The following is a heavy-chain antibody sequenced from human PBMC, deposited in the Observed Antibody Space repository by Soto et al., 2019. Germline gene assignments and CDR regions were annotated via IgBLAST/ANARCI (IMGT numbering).Heavy chain of an antibody. CDR3: ARDPRVHYYGSGSRNWFDP. V-gene: IGHV3-7*01. CDR2: IKQDGSEK. J-gene: IGHJ5*02. D-gene: IGHD3-10*01. CDR1: GFTFSSYW. Sequence: PGGSLRLSCAASGFTFSSYWMSWVRQAPGKGLEWVANIKQDGSEKYYVDSVKGRFTISRDNAKNSLYLQMNSLRAEDTAVYYCARDPRVHYYGSGSRNWFDPWGQGTLVTVSS.